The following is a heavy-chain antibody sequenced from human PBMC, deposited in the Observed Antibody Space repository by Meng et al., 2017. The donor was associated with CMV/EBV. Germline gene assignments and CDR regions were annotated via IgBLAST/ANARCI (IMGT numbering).Heavy chain of an antibody. J-gene: IGHJ6*02. CDR1: GFTFSSYA. CDR3: TSFPRFIYYGMDV. V-gene: IGHV3-23*03. D-gene: IGHD2-15*01. CDR2: IYSGGSST. Sequence: GESLKISCAASGFTFSSYAMSWVLQAPGKGLEWVSVIYSGGSSTYYADSVKGRFTISRDNSKNTLYLQMNSLRAEDTAVYYCTSFPRFIYYGMDVWGQGTTVTVSS.